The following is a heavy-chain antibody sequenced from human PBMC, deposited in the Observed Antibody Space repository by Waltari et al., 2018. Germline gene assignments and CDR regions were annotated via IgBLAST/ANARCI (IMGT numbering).Heavy chain of an antibody. J-gene: IGHJ4*02. CDR3: ARRTNYYDSSGYSDY. CDR1: GFTVRSYG. CDR2: INSDGSST. V-gene: IGHV3-74*01. Sequence: EVQLVESGGGLVQPGGSLRLSGASSGFTVRSYGLPWVRHVQGKGLVWVSRINSDGSSTSYADSVKGRFTISRDNAKNTLYLQMNSLRAEDTAVYYCARRTNYYDSSGYSDYWGQGTLVTVSS. D-gene: IGHD3-22*01.